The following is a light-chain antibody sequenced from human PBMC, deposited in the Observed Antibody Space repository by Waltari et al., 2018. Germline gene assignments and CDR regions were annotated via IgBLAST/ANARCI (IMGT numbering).Light chain of an antibody. CDR3: LQYGRHWA. CDR2: KSS. Sequence: DIQVTQSPSTLSASIEDRDTLTCRANQSINNWLAWYQQKPGKAPTLLIYKSSVLQGGVPSRFSGTGSGTEFTLTISGLQPDDFATYYCLQYGRHWAFGPGTKVEI. V-gene: IGKV1-5*03. CDR1: QSINNW. J-gene: IGKJ1*01.